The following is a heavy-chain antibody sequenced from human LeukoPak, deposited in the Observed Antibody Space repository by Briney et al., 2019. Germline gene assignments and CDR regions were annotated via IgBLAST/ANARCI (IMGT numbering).Heavy chain of an antibody. V-gene: IGHV1-18*01. CDR1: GYTFTSYG. CDR3: ARVYYYDSSGHNWFDP. CDR2: ITGYNANA. D-gene: IGHD3-22*01. J-gene: IGHJ5*02. Sequence: SXXVSCKASGYTFTSYGISWVRQAPGQGLEWMGWITGYNANAKYAQNLQGRVTMTTDTSTSTAYMDLRSLRSDDTAVYYCARVYYYDSSGHNWFDPWGQGTLVTVSS.